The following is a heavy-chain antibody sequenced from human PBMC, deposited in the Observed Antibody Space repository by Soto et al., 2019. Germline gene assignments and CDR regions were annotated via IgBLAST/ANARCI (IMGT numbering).Heavy chain of an antibody. CDR3: ARASWSTYWFDP. J-gene: IGHJ5*02. D-gene: IGHD1-26*01. CDR2: FSAYNGTT. V-gene: IGHV1-18*01. Sequence: QVQLVQSGAEVKKPGASVKVSCKASGYTFTSYGISWVRQVPGQGLEWMGWFSAYNGTTNYAQKLQGRVTMTTDTATSTAYMELRSLRADDTAVYFCARASWSTYWFDPWGQGTLVTVSS. CDR1: GYTFTSYG.